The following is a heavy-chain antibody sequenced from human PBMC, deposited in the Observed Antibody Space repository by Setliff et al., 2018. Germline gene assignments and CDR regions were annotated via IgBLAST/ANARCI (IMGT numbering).Heavy chain of an antibody. D-gene: IGHD6-19*01. CDR1: SFGFTTFG. Sequence: GASVKVSCKTSSFGFTTFGFSWVRQAPGQGLEWLGSISPYSGNTNYPQWLQDRVTMTIDTSATTVYMELQSLRSDDTAVYYCVRSSAPQVVLAADFDFWGQGTPVTVS. J-gene: IGHJ4*02. CDR3: VRSSAPQVVLAADFDF. CDR2: ISPYSGNT. V-gene: IGHV1-18*01.